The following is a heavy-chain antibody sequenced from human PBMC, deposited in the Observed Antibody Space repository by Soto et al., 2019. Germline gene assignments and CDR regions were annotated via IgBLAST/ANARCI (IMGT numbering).Heavy chain of an antibody. J-gene: IGHJ4*02. D-gene: IGHD5-18*01. V-gene: IGHV3-23*01. Sequence: PGGSLRLSCAASGFTFNTYAMGWVRQAPGRGLEWVSAISASGTNMNYADSVKGRFIVSRDNSRNTVYLQMSSLRADDTAVYYCARDTGYSTFDYWGPATLVTVSS. CDR1: GFTFNTYA. CDR3: ARDTGYSTFDY. CDR2: ISASGTNM.